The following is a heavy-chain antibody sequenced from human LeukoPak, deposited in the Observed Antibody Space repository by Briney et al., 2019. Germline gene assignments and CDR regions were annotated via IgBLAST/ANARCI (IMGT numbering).Heavy chain of an antibody. CDR1: GGTFSSYA. D-gene: IGHD5-18*01. V-gene: IGHV1-69*05. CDR3: AKQRYSYGQYYFDY. Sequence: SVKVSCKASGGTFSSYAISWARQSPGQGLEWMGRIIPIFGTANYAQTFQGRVTITTDESTSTAYMELSSLRSEDTAVYYCAKQRYSYGQYYFDYWGQGTLVTVSS. CDR2: IIPIFGTA. J-gene: IGHJ4*02.